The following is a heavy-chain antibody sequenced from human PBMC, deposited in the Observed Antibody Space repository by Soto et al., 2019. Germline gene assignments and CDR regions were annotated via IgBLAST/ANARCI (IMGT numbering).Heavy chain of an antibody. CDR3: AKGYGSGSLYYYYYGMDV. Sequence: QVQLVESGGGVVQPGRSLRLSCAASGFTFSSYGMHWVRQAPGKGLEWVAVISYDGSNKYYADSVKGRFTISRDNSKNTLYLQMNSLRAEDTAVYYCAKGYGSGSLYYYYYGMDVW. J-gene: IGHJ6*01. D-gene: IGHD3-10*01. CDR1: GFTFSSYG. V-gene: IGHV3-30*18. CDR2: ISYDGSNK.